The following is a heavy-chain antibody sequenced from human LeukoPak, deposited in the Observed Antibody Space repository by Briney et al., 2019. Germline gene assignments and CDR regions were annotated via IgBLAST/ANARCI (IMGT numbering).Heavy chain of an antibody. CDR2: IYYSGST. V-gene: IGHV4-59*01. CDR3: ARDFTGAFDP. CDR1: GGSISSYY. J-gene: IGHJ5*02. Sequence: SETLSLTCAVSGGSISSYYWSWIRQPPGKGLEWIGYIYYSGSTNYNPSLKSRVTISVDTSKNQFSLKLSSVTAADTAVYYCARDFTGAFDPWGQGTLVTVSS. D-gene: IGHD3-10*01.